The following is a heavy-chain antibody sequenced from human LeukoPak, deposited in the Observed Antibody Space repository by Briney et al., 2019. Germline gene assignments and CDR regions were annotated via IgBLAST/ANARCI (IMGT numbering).Heavy chain of an antibody. CDR2: INHSGST. V-gene: IGHV4-34*01. CDR1: GGSFSGYY. CDR3: ARVSVYGDLDY. D-gene: IGHD4-17*01. Sequence: ETLSLTCAVFGGSFSGYYWSLIRQPPGKGLEWIGEINHSGSTNYNPSLKSRVTISVDTSKNQFSLKLSSVTAADTAVYYCARVSVYGDLDYWGQGTLVTVSS. J-gene: IGHJ4*02.